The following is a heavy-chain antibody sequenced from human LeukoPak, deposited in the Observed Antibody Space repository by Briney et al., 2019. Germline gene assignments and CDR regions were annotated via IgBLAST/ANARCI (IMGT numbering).Heavy chain of an antibody. D-gene: IGHD4-17*01. CDR1: GYTLTELS. CDR2: FDPEDGET. V-gene: IGHV1-24*01. CDR3: ATDYGAVGAFDI. J-gene: IGHJ3*02. Sequence: ASVKVSCKVSGYTLTELSMHWVRQAPGKGLEWMGGFDPEDGETIYAQKFQGRVTMTEDTSTDTAYMELSSLRSEDTAVYYCATDYGAVGAFDIWGQGTMVTVSS.